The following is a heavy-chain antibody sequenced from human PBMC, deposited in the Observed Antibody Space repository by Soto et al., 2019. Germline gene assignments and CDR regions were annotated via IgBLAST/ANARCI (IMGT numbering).Heavy chain of an antibody. CDR2: ISNRGDT. D-gene: IGHD2-15*01. V-gene: IGHV3-66*01. CDR1: GFIVSDTY. CDR3: AREPRYCRGGSCSITGDAFDI. Sequence: SLRLSCAASGFIVSDTYMNWVRQAPGKGLEWVSVISNRGDTYYADSVKGRFSLSRDISTNTLHLQMNSLSAEDTAVYYCAREPRYCRGGSCSITGDAFDIWGQGTMVTVSS. J-gene: IGHJ3*02.